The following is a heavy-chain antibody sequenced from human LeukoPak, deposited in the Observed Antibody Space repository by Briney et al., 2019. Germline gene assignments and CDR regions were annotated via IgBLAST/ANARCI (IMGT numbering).Heavy chain of an antibody. Sequence: GGSLRLSCAASGFTFSDYAMSWVRQAPGKGLEWVSIISGSGNNTYYADSVRGRFTISRDDSKNTLYLQMNTLRAEDTAAYYCANRGYCSGGRCYWFFQHWGQGTLVTVSS. CDR3: ANRGYCSGGRCYWFFQH. CDR2: ISGSGNNT. J-gene: IGHJ1*01. D-gene: IGHD2-15*01. CDR1: GFTFSDYA. V-gene: IGHV3-23*01.